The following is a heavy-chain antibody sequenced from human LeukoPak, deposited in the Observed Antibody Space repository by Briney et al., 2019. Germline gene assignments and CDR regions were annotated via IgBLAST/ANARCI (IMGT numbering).Heavy chain of an antibody. D-gene: IGHD3-10*01. V-gene: IGHV3-23*01. J-gene: IGHJ4*02. CDR3: AKNLWFGEYNDY. CDR1: GFTFSSYA. Sequence: GGSLRLSCAASGFTFSSYAMSWVRQAPGEGLVWVSAISGSGGSTYYADSVKGRFTISRDNSKNTLYLQMNSLRAEDTAVYYCAKNLWFGEYNDYWGQGTLVTVSS. CDR2: ISGSGGST.